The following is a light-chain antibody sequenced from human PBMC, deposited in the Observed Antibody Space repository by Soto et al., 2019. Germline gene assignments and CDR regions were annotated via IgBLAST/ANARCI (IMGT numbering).Light chain of an antibody. CDR3: CSYAGSSYV. V-gene: IGLV2-23*02. CDR2: EVS. J-gene: IGLJ1*01. Sequence: QSVLTQPASVSGSPGQSITISCTGTSSDVGSYNLVSWYQQHPGKAPKLMIYEVSKRPSGVSNRFSGSKSGNTASLTISGLQAEDEADYYCCSYAGSSYVFGTGTKVPVL. CDR1: SSDVGSYNL.